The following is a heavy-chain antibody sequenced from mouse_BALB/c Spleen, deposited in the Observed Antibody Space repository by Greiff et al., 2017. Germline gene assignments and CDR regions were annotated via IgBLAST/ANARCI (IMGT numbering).Heavy chain of an antibody. CDR1: GYTFTNYW. Sequence: VKLVESGAELVRPGTSVKISCKASGYTFTNYWLGWVKQRPGHGLEWIGDIYPGGGYTNYNEKFKGKATLTADTSSSTAYMQLSSLTSEDSAVYFCARGGNYEEAMDYWGQGTSVTVSS. V-gene: IGHV1-63*02. D-gene: IGHD2-1*01. J-gene: IGHJ4*01. CDR3: ARGGNYEEAMDY. CDR2: IYPGGGYT.